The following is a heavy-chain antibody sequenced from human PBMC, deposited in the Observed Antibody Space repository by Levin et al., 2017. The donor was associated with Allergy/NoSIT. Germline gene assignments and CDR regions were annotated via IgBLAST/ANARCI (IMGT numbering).Heavy chain of an antibody. CDR2: IHYTGST. J-gene: IGHJ1*01. CDR3: ARGGASWAESLQH. CDR1: GGSISSYY. D-gene: IGHD2-2*01. V-gene: IGHV4-59*01. Sequence: SETLSLTCTVSGGSISSYYWSWIRRPPGKGLEWIGYIHYTGSTAYNPSLKSRVTISVDTSKNQFSLKLSSVTAADTAVYYCARGGASWAESLQHWGQGTLVTVSS.